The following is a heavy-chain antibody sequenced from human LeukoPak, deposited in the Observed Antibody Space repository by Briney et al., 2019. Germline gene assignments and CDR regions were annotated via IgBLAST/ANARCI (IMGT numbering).Heavy chain of an antibody. V-gene: IGHV4-39*01. CDR1: GGSISSSYYY. J-gene: IGHJ4*02. Sequence: PSETLSLTCTVSGGSISSSYYYWGWIRQPPGEGLEWIGNIYYAGSTYDNPSLKSRITMSVDTSKNQFSLKLSSVTAADTAVYYCAGRPPPSVSAMVTSSFDYWGQGTLVTVSS. CDR2: IYYAGST. CDR3: AGRPPPSVSAMVTSSFDY. D-gene: IGHD5-18*01.